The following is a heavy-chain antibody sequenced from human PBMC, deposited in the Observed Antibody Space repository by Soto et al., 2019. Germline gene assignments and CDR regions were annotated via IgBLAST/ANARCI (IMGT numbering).Heavy chain of an antibody. Sequence: ASVKVSCKASGYTFTGYYMHWVRQAPGQGLEWMGWINPNSGGTNYAQKFQGWVTMTRDTSISTAYMELSRLRSDDTAVYYCARDYYGSGSYARPPYYYYYYMDVWAQGTTVPVSS. CDR1: GYTFTGYY. CDR2: INPNSGGT. CDR3: ARDYYGSGSYARPPYYYYYYMDV. V-gene: IGHV1-2*04. J-gene: IGHJ6*03. D-gene: IGHD3-10*01.